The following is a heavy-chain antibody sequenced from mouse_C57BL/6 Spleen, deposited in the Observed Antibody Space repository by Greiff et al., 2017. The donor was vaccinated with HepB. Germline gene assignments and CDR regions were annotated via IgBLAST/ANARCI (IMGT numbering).Heavy chain of an antibody. J-gene: IGHJ4*01. Sequence: EVQLQQSGPELVKPGASVKISCKASGYTFTDYYMNWVKQSHGKSLEWIGDINPNNGGTSYNQKFKGKATLTVDKSSNTAYMELRSLTSEDSAVYYCARKGASSGYNYAMDYWGQGTSVTVSS. D-gene: IGHD3-2*02. V-gene: IGHV1-26*01. CDR1: GYTFTDYY. CDR3: ARKGASSGYNYAMDY. CDR2: INPNNGGT.